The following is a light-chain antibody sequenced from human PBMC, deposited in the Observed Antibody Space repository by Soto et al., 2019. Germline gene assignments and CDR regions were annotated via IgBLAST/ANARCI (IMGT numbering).Light chain of an antibody. V-gene: IGLV8-61*01. CDR1: SGSVSTNYY. CDR2: LTS. CDR3: VLYMGNGILL. Sequence: QTVVTQEPSFSVSPGGTVTLTCGLSSGSVSTNYYPSWYQQTPGQAPRTLVYLTSFRSSGVPDRFSGSILGNKAALTITGAQADDDSDYYCVLYMGNGILLFGGGTKLTVL. J-gene: IGLJ2*01.